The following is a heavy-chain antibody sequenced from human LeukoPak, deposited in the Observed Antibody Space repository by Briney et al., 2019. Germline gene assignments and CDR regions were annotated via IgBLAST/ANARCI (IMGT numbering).Heavy chain of an antibody. V-gene: IGHV4-39*01. CDR2: IYYSGST. CDR3: ARHVGSSGWVDY. J-gene: IGHJ4*02. Sequence: SETLSLTCTVSGGSISSSYYYWGWIRQPPGKGLEWIGSIYYSGSTYYNPSLKSRVTISVDTSKNQFSLKLSSVTAADTAVYYCARHVGSSGWVDYWGQGTLVTVSS. D-gene: IGHD6-19*01. CDR1: GGSISSSYYY.